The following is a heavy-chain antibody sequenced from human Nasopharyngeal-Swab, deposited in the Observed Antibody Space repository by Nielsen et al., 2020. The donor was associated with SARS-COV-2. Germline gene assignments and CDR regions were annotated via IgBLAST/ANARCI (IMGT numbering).Heavy chain of an antibody. CDR2: FYYSGIT. CDR3: AREVVGGLVDP. D-gene: IGHD1-26*01. J-gene: IGHJ5*02. V-gene: IGHV4-59*12. Sequence: LKLSCTVSGGSISRYYWSWIRQSPGKGLEWIGYFYYSGITNYNPSLKSRVTILIDTSKNQFALKLNSVTAADTAVYYCAREVVGGLVDPWGQGTLVTVSS. CDR1: GGSISRYY.